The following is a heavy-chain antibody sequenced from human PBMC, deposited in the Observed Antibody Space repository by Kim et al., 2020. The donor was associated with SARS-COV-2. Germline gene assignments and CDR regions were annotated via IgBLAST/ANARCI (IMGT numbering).Heavy chain of an antibody. CDR1: GGSISSSSYY. CDR2: IYYSGST. D-gene: IGHD3-10*01. Sequence: SETLSLTCTVSGGSISSSSYYWGWIRQPPGKGLEWIGSIYYSGSTYYNPSLKSRVTISVDTSKNQFSLKLSSVTAADTAVYYCARQKNGWFGELSYYGM. V-gene: IGHV4-39*01. J-gene: IGHJ6*01. CDR3: ARQKNGWFGELSYYGM.